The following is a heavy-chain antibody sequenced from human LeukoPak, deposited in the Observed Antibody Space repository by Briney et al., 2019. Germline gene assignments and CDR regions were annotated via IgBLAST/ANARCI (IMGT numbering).Heavy chain of an antibody. CDR3: ARDGTAMAHDAFDI. J-gene: IGHJ3*02. V-gene: IGHV4-4*07. D-gene: IGHD5-18*01. CDR2: IYTSGST. CDR1: GGSISSYY. Sequence: PSETLSLTCTVSGGSISSYYWSWIRQPAGKGLEWIGRIYTSGSTNYNPSLKSRVTMSVDTSKNQFSLKLSSVTAADRAVYYCARDGTAMAHDAFDIWGQGTMVTVSS.